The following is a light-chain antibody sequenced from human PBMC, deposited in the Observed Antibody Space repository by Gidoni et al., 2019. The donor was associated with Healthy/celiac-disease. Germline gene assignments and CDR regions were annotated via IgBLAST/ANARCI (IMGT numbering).Light chain of an antibody. CDR3: QQYDNLPPI. Sequence: DIQMTQSPSSLSASVGDRVTIPCQAGQDISNYLNWYQQKPGKAPKLLIYDASNLETGVPSRFSGSGSGTDFTFTISSLQPEDIATYYCQQYDNLPPIFGQGTRLEIK. V-gene: IGKV1-33*01. CDR2: DAS. CDR1: QDISNY. J-gene: IGKJ5*01.